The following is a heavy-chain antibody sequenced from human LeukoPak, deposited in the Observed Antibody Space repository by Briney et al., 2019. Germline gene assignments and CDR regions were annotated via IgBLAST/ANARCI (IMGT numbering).Heavy chain of an antibody. J-gene: IGHJ3*02. CDR3: ARVGGGDYPNAFDI. Sequence: SETLSLTCTVSGGSISSYYWSWIRQPPEKGLEWIGYIYYSGSTNYNPSLKSRVTISVDTSKNQFSLKLSSVTAADTAVYYCARVGGGDYPNAFDIWGQGTMVTVSS. D-gene: IGHD4-17*01. V-gene: IGHV4-59*01. CDR2: IYYSGST. CDR1: GGSISSYY.